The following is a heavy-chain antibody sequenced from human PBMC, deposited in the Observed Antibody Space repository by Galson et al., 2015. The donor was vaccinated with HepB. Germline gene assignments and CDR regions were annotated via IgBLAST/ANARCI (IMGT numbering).Heavy chain of an antibody. J-gene: IGHJ6*02. D-gene: IGHD6-19*01. CDR3: ARGPSGWLSYYYYGMDV. Sequence: SVKVSCKASGYTFTSYDINWVRQATGQGLEWMGWMNPNSGNTGYAQKFQGRVTMTRNTSISTAYMELSSLRSEDTAVYYCARGPSGWLSYYYYGMDVWGQGTTVTVSS. V-gene: IGHV1-8*01. CDR1: GYTFTSYD. CDR2: MNPNSGNT.